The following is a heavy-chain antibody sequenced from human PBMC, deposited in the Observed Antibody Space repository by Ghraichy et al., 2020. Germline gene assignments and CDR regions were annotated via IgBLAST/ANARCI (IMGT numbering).Heavy chain of an antibody. CDR3: ARGEEMYYYDSSGYYYRD. CDR1: GFTFSYYS. V-gene: IGHV3-48*01. J-gene: IGHJ4*02. Sequence: GGSLRLSCAASGFTFSYYSMNWVRQAPGKGLEWVSYISSSSSTKYYADSVKGRFTISRDNAKNSLYLQMNSLGAEDTAVYYCARGEEMYYYDSSGYYYRDWGQGTLVTVSS. CDR2: ISSSSSTK. D-gene: IGHD3-22*01.